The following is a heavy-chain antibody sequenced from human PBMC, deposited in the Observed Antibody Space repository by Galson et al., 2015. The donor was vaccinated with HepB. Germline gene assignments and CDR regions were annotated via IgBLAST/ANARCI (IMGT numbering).Heavy chain of an antibody. CDR2: ISTNSGNT. CDR1: GYTFTRNG. CDR3: ARDVRYAFEM. D-gene: IGHD3-10*02. J-gene: IGHJ3*02. Sequence: SVKVSCKASGYTFTRNGIGWVRQAPGQGLEWMGWISTNSGNTYYAQKFQDRLIMTTERSTSTAYMELRSLTSDDTAFYYCARDVRYAFEMWGQGTMVTVS. V-gene: IGHV1-18*01.